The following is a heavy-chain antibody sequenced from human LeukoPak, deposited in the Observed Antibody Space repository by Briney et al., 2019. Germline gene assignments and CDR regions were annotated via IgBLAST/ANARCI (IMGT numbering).Heavy chain of an antibody. CDR2: VYTSGST. V-gene: IGHV4-61*02. J-gene: IGHJ2*01. CDR1: GGSISSGNYY. D-gene: IGHD4-23*01. CDR3: ARMTPYGGNSQRYWYFDL. Sequence: PSQTLSLTCTVSGGSISSGNYYWSWIRQPAGKGLEWIGRVYTSGSTNYNPSLKSRVTISVDTSKNQFSLKLSSVTAADTAVYYCARMTPYGGNSQRYWYFDLWGRGTLVTVSS.